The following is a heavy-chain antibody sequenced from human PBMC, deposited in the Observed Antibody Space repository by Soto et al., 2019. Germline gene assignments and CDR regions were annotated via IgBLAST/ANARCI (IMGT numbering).Heavy chain of an antibody. V-gene: IGHV4-59*01. Sequence: QVQLQESGPGLVKPSETLSLTCSVSGGSISGSYWSWIRQSPGKGLEWLGYVYYTGSTNYSPSLRSRVSISVDTSKNEFSLRLGSVTAADTAVYFCARRVAVPGAHIDYWGQGTQVTVSS. CDR2: VYYTGST. CDR1: GGSISGSY. D-gene: IGHD6-19*01. CDR3: ARRVAVPGAHIDY. J-gene: IGHJ4*02.